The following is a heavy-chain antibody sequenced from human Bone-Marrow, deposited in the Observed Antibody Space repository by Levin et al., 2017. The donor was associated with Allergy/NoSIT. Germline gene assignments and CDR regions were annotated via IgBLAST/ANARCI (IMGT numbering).Heavy chain of an antibody. Sequence: PGGSLRLSCAASGFIVSGRQMSWVRQAPGKGLEWVSLIYSGGHTQYADSVNGRFTISRDDNTLYLQMYSLKPDDTAVYYCATHYNLDHWGQGTLVTVSS. V-gene: IGHV3-53*01. D-gene: IGHD1-1*01. CDR3: ATHYNLDH. J-gene: IGHJ4*02. CDR1: GFIVSGRQ. CDR2: IYSGGHT.